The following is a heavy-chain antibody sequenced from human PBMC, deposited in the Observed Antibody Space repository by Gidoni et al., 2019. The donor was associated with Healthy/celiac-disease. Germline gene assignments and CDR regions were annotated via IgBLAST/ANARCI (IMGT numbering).Heavy chain of an antibody. J-gene: IGHJ6*04. CDR3: AKPTYYDILTGCVDV. CDR2: MSGSGGST. CDR1: GFTFSSYA. D-gene: IGHD3-9*01. V-gene: IGHV3-23*01. Sequence: EVQLLESGGGLVQPGGSLRLSCAASGFTFSSYAMSWVRQAPGKGLEWVSAMSGSGGSTYYADSVKGRFTISRDNSKNTLYLQMNSLRAEDTAVYYCAKPTYYDILTGCVDVWGKGTTVTVSS.